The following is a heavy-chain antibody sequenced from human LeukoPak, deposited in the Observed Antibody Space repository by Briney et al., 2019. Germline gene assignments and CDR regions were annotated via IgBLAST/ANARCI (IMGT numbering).Heavy chain of an antibody. CDR1: GFTFSSYG. Sequence: GGSLRLSCAASGFTFSSYGMHWVRQAPGKGLEWVAVIWYDGSNKYYADSVKGRFTISRDNSKNTLYLQMNSLRAEDTAVYYCAKEKVGGSGYYWPLDYWGQGTLVTVSS. D-gene: IGHD3-22*01. V-gene: IGHV3-33*06. CDR3: AKEKVGGSGYYWPLDY. CDR2: IWYDGSNK. J-gene: IGHJ4*02.